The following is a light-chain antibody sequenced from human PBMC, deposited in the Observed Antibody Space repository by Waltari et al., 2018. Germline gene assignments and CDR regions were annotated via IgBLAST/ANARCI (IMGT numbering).Light chain of an antibody. CDR1: QSVSTS. CDR3: QRRSNSPPWT. Sequence: EIVLTQSPVTLSLSPGERATLSCRASQSVSTSLAWYQHRPGQAPRLLIYDASTRATGIPARFSGSGSGTDFILTISSLEPEDFAVYYCQRRSNSPPWTFGQGTTVEVK. J-gene: IGKJ1*01. V-gene: IGKV3-11*01. CDR2: DAS.